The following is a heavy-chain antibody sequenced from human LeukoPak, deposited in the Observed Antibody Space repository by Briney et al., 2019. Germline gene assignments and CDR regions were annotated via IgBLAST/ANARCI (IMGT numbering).Heavy chain of an antibody. CDR3: ARDKRYCSSTSFYDDYYFYYMDV. CDR2: INTDGIS. Sequence: GGSLRLSCAASGFTFSSYWMHWVRQAPGKGLVWVSRINTDGISSYADPVKGRFTISRDNAKNTVYLQMNSLRAEDTAVYYCARDKRYCSSTSFYDDYYFYYMDVWRKGTTVTVSS. D-gene: IGHD2-2*01. V-gene: IGHV3-74*01. CDR1: GFTFSSYW. J-gene: IGHJ6*03.